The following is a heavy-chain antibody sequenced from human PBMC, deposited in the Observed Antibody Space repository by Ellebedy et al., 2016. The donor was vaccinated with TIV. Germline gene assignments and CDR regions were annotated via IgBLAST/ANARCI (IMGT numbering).Heavy chain of an antibody. CDR2: INPNSGGT. V-gene: IGHV1-2*02. CDR1: GYTFTGYY. Sequence: ASVKVSCKASGYTFTGYYMHWVRQAPGQGLEWMGWINPNSGGTNYAQKFQGRVTMTRDTSISTAYMELSRLRSDDTAVYYCAKDAVVDGSYDVDFWGQGTPVTVSS. J-gene: IGHJ4*02. CDR3: AKDAVVDGSYDVDF. D-gene: IGHD3-10*01.